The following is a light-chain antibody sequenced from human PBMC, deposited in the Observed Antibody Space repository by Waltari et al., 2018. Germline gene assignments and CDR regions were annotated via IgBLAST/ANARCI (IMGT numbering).Light chain of an antibody. J-gene: IGLJ2*01. Sequence: QSALTQPPSASGSPGQSVTISCTGPSSDFGGYNYVSWSQQHPGKAPKLMIYEVSKRPSGVPDRFSGSKSGNTASLTVSGLQAEDEADYYCSSYAGSNNLVFGGGTKLTVL. CDR2: EVS. CDR1: SSDFGGYNY. CDR3: SSYAGSNNLV. V-gene: IGLV2-8*01.